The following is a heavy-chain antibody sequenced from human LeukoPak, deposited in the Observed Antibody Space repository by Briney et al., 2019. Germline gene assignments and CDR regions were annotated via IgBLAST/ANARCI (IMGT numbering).Heavy chain of an antibody. CDR1: GFTFDDYA. V-gene: IGHV3-9*01. CDR3: ARDRGSGWYSDY. J-gene: IGHJ4*02. Sequence: GGSLRLSCVVSGFTFDDYALHWVRRTPGKGLEWVSGINWNSEVIGYADSVKGRFTISRDNAKNSLYLQMNSLRAEDTAVYYCARDRGSGWYSDYWGQGTLVTVSS. CDR2: INWNSEVI. D-gene: IGHD6-19*01.